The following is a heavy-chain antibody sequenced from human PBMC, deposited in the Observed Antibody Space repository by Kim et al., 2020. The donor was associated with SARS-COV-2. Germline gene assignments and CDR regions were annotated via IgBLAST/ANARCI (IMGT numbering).Heavy chain of an antibody. CDR2: TYYRPKWYN. Sequence: SQTLSLTCDISGESVSSNSATYNWIRQSPSRGLEWLGRTYYRPKWYNDYAVSVKSRITINPDTSKNQFSLQLTSVTPEDTAVYYCARGGGYRLDPWGQGTLVTVSS. V-gene: IGHV6-1*01. D-gene: IGHD3-22*01. CDR1: GESVSSNSAT. CDR3: ARGGGYRLDP. J-gene: IGHJ5*02.